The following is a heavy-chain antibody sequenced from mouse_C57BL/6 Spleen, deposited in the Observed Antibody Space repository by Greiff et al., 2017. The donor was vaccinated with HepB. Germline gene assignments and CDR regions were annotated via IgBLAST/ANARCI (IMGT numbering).Heavy chain of an antibody. V-gene: IGHV1-55*01. CDR2: IYPGSGST. CDR3: ARWPYYYGTGYFDV. J-gene: IGHJ1*03. D-gene: IGHD1-1*01. Sequence: VQLQQPGAELVKPGASVKMSCKASGYTFTSYWITWVKRRPGQGLEWIGDIYPGSGSTNYNEKFRSKATLTVDTSSSTAYMQLSSLTSEDSAVYYCARWPYYYGTGYFDVWGTGTTVTVSS. CDR1: GYTFTSYW.